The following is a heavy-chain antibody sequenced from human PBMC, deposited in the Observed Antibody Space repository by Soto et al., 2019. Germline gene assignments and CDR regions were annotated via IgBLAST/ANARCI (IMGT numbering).Heavy chain of an antibody. CDR3: AGEGEAAAVDV. CDR2: INLSGGST. Sequence: GASVKVSCKASGYTFTSYYMHWVRQAPGQGLEWMGIINLSGGSTSYAQKFQGRVTMTRDTSTSTVYMELSSLRSDDTAVYYCAGEGEAAAVDVWGQGTTVTVSS. D-gene: IGHD6-13*01. J-gene: IGHJ6*02. V-gene: IGHV1-46*01. CDR1: GYTFTSYY.